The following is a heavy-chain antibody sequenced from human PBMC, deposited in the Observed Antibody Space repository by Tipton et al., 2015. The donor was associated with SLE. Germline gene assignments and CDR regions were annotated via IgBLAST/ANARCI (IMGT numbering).Heavy chain of an antibody. CDR1: GFTVSSNY. CDR3: ARESGSAGYFDY. CDR2: IYSGGST. J-gene: IGHJ4*02. D-gene: IGHD1-26*01. V-gene: IGHV3-53*05. Sequence: GSLRLSCAASGFTVSSNYMSWVRQAPGKGLEWVSVIYSGGSTYYADSVKGRFTISRDNSRNTLYLQMNSLRAEDTAVYYCARESGSAGYFDYWGQGTLVTVSS.